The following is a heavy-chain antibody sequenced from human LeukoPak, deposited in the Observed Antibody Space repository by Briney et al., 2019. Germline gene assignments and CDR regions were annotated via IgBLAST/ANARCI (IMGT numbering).Heavy chain of an antibody. J-gene: IGHJ6*03. D-gene: IGHD3-10*01. CDR3: ARGDYGSRGDYYYYYMDV. CDR1: VYTFTSYD. V-gene: IGHV1-8*03. CDR2: MNPNSGNT. Sequence: ASVKDSCKASVYTFTSYDINWVRQATGQGLEWMVWMNPNSGNTRYAQKFQGRVTITRNTSISTAYMELSSLRSEDTAVYYCARGDYGSRGDYYYYYMDVWGKGTTVTVSS.